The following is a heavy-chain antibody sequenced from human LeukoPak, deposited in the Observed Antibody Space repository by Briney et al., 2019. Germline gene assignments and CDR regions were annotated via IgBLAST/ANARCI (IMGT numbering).Heavy chain of an antibody. Sequence: ASVKVSCKASGGTFSSYAISWVRRAPGQGLEWMGGIIPIFGTANYAQKFQGRVTITADESTSTAYMELSSLRSEDTAVYYCATRRRYCSSTSCPPYYYYGMDVWGQGTTVTVSS. V-gene: IGHV1-69*13. CDR3: ATRRRYCSSTSCPPYYYYGMDV. D-gene: IGHD2-2*01. CDR2: IIPIFGTA. CDR1: GGTFSSYA. J-gene: IGHJ6*02.